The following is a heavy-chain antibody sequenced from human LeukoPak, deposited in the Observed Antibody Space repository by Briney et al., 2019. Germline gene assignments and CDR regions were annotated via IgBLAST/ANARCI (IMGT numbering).Heavy chain of an antibody. J-gene: IGHJ4*02. CDR2: IRYDGSNK. Sequence: GGSLRLSCAASGFTFSSYGMHWVRQAPGKGLEWVAFIRYDGSNKYYADSVKGRFTISRDNAKNSLYLQMNSLRAEDTAVYYCARDTYYYDSSGNPPDYWGQGTLVTVSS. D-gene: IGHD3-22*01. CDR1: GFTFSSYG. CDR3: ARDTYYYDSSGNPPDY. V-gene: IGHV3-30*02.